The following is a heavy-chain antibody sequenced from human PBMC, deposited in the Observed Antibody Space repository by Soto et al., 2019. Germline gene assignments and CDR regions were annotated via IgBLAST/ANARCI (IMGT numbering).Heavy chain of an antibody. CDR1: GYTFTSYY. D-gene: IGHD3-22*01. CDR3: ARGRDYYYDSSYQPFDY. J-gene: IGHJ4*02. CDR2: INPSGGST. Sequence: GASVKVSCKASGYTFTSYYMHWVRQAPGQGLEWMGIINPSGGSTSYAQKFQGRVTMTRDTSTSTVYMELSSLRSEDTAVYYCARGRDYYYDSSYQPFDYWGQGTLVTVSS. V-gene: IGHV1-46*01.